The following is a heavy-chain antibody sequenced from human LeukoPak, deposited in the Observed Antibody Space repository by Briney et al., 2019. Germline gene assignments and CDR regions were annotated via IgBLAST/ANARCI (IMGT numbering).Heavy chain of an antibody. CDR2: IYHSGSP. J-gene: IGHJ4*02. CDR3: ARVNINSWHSCDY. V-gene: IGHV4-4*02. Sequence: SGTLSLTCAVSGGSISSNNWWGWVRQPPGKGLEWIGEIYHSGSPNYNPSLKSRVTISVDKSRNHFSLNLSSVTAADTAVYYCARVNINSWHSCDYWGQGTLVTVSS. D-gene: IGHD6-13*01. CDR1: GGSISSNNW.